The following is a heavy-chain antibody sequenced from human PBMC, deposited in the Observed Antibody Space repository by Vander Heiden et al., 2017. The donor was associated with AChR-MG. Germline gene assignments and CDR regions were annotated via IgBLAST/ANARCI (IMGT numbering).Heavy chain of an antibody. CDR2: IYYSGGT. D-gene: IGHD3-16*02. V-gene: IGHV4-59*01. Sequence: QVQLQESGPGLVKPSETLSLTCTVSGGSTSSYYWSWIRQPPGKGLEWIGYIYYSGGTNYNPSLKSRVTISVDTSKNQFSLKLSSVTAADTAVYYCARTEPYDYVWGSYHAFDYWGQGTLVTVSS. CDR3: ARTEPYDYVWGSYHAFDY. J-gene: IGHJ4*02. CDR1: GGSTSSYY.